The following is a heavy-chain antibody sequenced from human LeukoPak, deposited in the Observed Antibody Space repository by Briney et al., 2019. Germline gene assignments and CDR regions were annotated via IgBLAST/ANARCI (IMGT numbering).Heavy chain of an antibody. D-gene: IGHD6-6*01. J-gene: IGHJ6*03. CDR3: ARGSSSAGMYYYYYYMDV. Sequence: SETLSLTCAVYGGSFSGYYWSWIRQPPGKGLEWIGEINHSGSTNYNPSLKSRVTISVDTSKNQFSLKLSSVTAADTAVCYCARGSSSAGMYYYYYYMDVWGKGTTVTVSS. CDR1: GGSFSGYY. V-gene: IGHV4-34*01. CDR2: INHSGST.